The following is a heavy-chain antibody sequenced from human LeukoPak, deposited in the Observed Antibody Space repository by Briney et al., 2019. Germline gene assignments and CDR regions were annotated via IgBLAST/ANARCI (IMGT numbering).Heavy chain of an antibody. Sequence: GASVKVSCKTSGHTFTGYYIHWVRQAPGQGLEWMGWITPNSGGTNYAQKFQGRVTMTRDTSISTAYMELSRLRPNDTAVYYCARGRLSTILFDSWGQGTLVTVSS. CDR3: ARGRLSTILFDS. D-gene: IGHD5/OR15-5a*01. CDR1: GHTFTGYY. CDR2: ITPNSGGT. J-gene: IGHJ4*02. V-gene: IGHV1-2*02.